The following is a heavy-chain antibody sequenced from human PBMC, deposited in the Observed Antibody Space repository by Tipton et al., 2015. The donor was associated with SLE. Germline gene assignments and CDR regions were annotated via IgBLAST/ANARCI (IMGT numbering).Heavy chain of an antibody. Sequence: TLSLTCTVSGDSISSGDYYWNWIRQPPGKGLEWIGEINYSGNTNYSPSLKSRVTISVDTSKNQFSLKLNSLTAADTAVYYCARHGRPMGSSWSADAFDIWGQGTMVIVSS. V-gene: IGHV4-61*08. CDR2: INYSGNT. J-gene: IGHJ3*02. CDR3: ARHGRPMGSSWSADAFDI. D-gene: IGHD6-13*01. CDR1: GDSISSGDYY.